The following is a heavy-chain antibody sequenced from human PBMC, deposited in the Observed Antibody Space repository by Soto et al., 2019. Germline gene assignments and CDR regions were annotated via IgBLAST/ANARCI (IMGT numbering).Heavy chain of an antibody. V-gene: IGHV1-46*01. J-gene: IGHJ6*02. CDR3: ASSPAFSSSWYGIPPDPSHGMDV. Sequence: QMQLVQSGAEVKRPGASVRVCSKSSGYTFTSFYIHWVRQAPGQGLEWMGIINPSGGITNFAQRFQGRVTMTTDMSTNTHYMELSSLKSDDTAVYYCASSPAFSSSWYGIPPDPSHGMDVWGHGTTVTVS. D-gene: IGHD6-13*01. CDR2: INPSGGIT. CDR1: GYTFTSFY.